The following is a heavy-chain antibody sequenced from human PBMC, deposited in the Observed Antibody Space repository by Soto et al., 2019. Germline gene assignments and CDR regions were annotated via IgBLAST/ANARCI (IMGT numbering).Heavy chain of an antibody. D-gene: IGHD4-17*01. J-gene: IGHJ4*02. V-gene: IGHV3-74*01. Sequence: PGRSLRLSCAASGRTFISYWMHWIRQAQGKGLVWVSRINSAGSSTSYADSVKGRFTISRDNAKNTLYLQMNSLRAEDTAVYYCALSHTVTTDYWGQGTLVTVSS. CDR1: GRTFISYW. CDR3: ALSHTVTTDY. CDR2: INSAGSST.